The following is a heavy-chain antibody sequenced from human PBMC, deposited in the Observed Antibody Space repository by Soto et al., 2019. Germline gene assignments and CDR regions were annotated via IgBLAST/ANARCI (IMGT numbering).Heavy chain of an antibody. V-gene: IGHV1-69*01. CDR3: AGGARSYGGPPFAY. Sequence: QVQLVQSGAEVKKPGSSVKVSCKASGGTFSSYAISWVRQAPGQGLEWMGGIIPIFGTANYAQKFQGRVTIPGDEPRSTAYRGLSSLGPEAPAVYYCAGGARSYGGPPFAYGGKGTLVTVSS. CDR1: GGTFSSYA. CDR2: IIPIFGTA. J-gene: IGHJ4*02. D-gene: IGHD4-17*01.